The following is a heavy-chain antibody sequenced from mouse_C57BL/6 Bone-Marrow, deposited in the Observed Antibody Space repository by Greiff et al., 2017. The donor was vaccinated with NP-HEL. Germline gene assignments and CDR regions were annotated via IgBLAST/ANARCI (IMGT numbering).Heavy chain of an antibody. D-gene: IGHD1-2*01. CDR1: GYAFSSYW. V-gene: IGHV1-80*01. Sequence: QVQLQQSGAELVKPGASVKISCKASGYAFSSYWMNWVKQRPGKGLEWIGQIYPGDGDTNYNGKFKGKATLTADKSSSTAYMQLSSLTSEDSAVYFCAKTHYDGYWYFDVWGTGTTVTVSS. CDR2: IYPGDGDT. CDR3: AKTHYDGYWYFDV. J-gene: IGHJ1*03.